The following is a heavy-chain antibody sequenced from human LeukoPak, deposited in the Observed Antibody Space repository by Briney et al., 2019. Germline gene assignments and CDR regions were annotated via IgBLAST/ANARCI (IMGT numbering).Heavy chain of an antibody. CDR1: GGSISSGGYS. CDR3: ARDKGAFDI. J-gene: IGHJ3*02. V-gene: IGHV4-30-2*01. CDR2: IYHSGST. Sequence: PSETLSLTCAVSGGSISSGGYSWSWIRQPPGKGLEWIGYIYHSGSTYYNPSLKSRVTISVDRSKNQFSLKLRSVPAADTAVYYCARDKGAFDIWGQGTMVTVSS.